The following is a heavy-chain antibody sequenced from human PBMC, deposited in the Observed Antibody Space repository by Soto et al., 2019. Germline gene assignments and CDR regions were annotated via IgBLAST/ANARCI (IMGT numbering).Heavy chain of an antibody. CDR3: VHSRCGGDCLRSYSSHYYYGMDV. CDR2: IYWDNDK. CDR1: GFSLSTGGVG. Sequence: QITLKESGPTLVKPTQTLTLTCTFSGFSLSTGGVGVGWIRQPPGKALEWLALIYWDNDKRYSPSLKSRLTVTKDPSKNQVVLTMTNMDPVDTATYYCVHSRCGGDCLRSYSSHYYYGMDVWGQGTTVTVFS. V-gene: IGHV2-5*02. D-gene: IGHD2-21*02. J-gene: IGHJ6*02.